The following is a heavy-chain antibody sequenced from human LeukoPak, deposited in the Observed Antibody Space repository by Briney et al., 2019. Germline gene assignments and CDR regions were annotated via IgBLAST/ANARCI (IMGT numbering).Heavy chain of an antibody. J-gene: IGHJ4*02. CDR2: ISSSSSTI. D-gene: IGHD3-16*01. CDR3: ARENFRGSYGFDY. V-gene: IGHV3-48*02. Sequence: GGSLRLSCAASGFTFSSYSMNWVRQAPGKGLEWVSYISSSSSTIYYADSVKGRFTISRDNAKNSLYLQMNSLRDEDTAVHYCARENFRGSYGFDYWGQGILVTVSS. CDR1: GFTFSSYS.